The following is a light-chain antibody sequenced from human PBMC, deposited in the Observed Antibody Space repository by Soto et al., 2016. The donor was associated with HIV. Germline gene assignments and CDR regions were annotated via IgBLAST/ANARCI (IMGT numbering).Light chain of an antibody. CDR2: DDS. CDR3: QVWDSSSDHWV. V-gene: IGLV3-21*01. Sequence: SYELTQPPSVSVAPGKTATITCGGNNIGSKSVHWYQQKPGQAPVLVVHDDSDRPSGIPERVSASKSGNTATLTISGVEAGDEADFYCQVWDSSSDHWVFGGGTKLTVL. J-gene: IGLJ3*02. CDR1: NIGSKS.